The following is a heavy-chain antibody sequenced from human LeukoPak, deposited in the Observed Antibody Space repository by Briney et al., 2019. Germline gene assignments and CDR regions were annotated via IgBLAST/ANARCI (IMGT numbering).Heavy chain of an antibody. CDR2: INHSGST. J-gene: IGHJ6*03. CDR1: GGSFSSYY. CDR3: ARVRGYYYYMDV. V-gene: IGHV4-34*01. Sequence: SETLSLTCAVYGGSFSSYYWSWIRQSPGKGLEWIGKINHSGSTNYNPSLKSRVTISVDTSKNQFSLKLSSVTAADTAVYYCARVRGYYYYMDVWGKGTTVTVSS.